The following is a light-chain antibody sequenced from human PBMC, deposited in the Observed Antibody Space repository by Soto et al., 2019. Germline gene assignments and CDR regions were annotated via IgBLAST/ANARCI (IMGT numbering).Light chain of an antibody. V-gene: IGKV3-20*01. CDR2: GAS. CDR1: QSVSSSY. J-gene: IGKJ1*01. CDR3: PQYHTSTLT. Sequence: EIVFTQSPGTLSLSPGERATFSCRASQSVSSSYIAWYQQKRGQAPRRLIYGASIRATGIPDRFSGSGAGTEFTLTISRLEPEDFELDYCPQYHTSTLTFGQGTQVDI.